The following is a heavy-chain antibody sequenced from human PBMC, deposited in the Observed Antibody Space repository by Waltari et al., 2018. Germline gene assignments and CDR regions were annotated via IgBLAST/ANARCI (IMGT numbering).Heavy chain of an antibody. CDR3: GSGSLGAN. D-gene: IGHD3-10*01. V-gene: IGHV3-7*01. J-gene: IGHJ4*02. CDR1: GFTFSNYW. CDR2: IKQDGSEK. Sequence: EVQLVESGGGLVQPGGSLRLSCAASGFTFSNYWMSWVRQAPGKGLEWVANIKQDGSEKYYVASVKGRFTISRDNAKNSLYLQMNSLRAEDTAVYYCGSGSLGANWGQGTLVTVSS.